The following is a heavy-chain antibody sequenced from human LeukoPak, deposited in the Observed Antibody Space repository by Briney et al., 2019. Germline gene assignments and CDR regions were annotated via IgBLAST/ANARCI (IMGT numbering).Heavy chain of an antibody. J-gene: IGHJ4*02. D-gene: IGHD3-3*01. CDR1: GYTLLSYY. Sequence: GASVKVSCKASGYTLLSYYMHWVRQAPGQGLEWMGIINPSGGSTIYAQKFQGRITMTRDTSTSTVYMELSSLRSEDTAVYYCARSKAIFGVVRPGDPFSGSRDWGQGILVTVSS. CDR3: ARSKAIFGVVRPGDPFSGSRD. CDR2: INPSGGST. V-gene: IGHV1-46*01.